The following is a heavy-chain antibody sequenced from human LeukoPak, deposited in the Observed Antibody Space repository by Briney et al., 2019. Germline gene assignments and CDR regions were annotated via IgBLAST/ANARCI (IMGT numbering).Heavy chain of an antibody. D-gene: IGHD2-2*01. CDR2: FDPEDGET. J-gene: IGHJ5*02. Sequence: GASVKVSCKVSGYTPTELSMHWVRQAPGKGLEWMGGFDPEDGETLYAQKFQGRVTMTEDTSTDTAYMELSSLRSEDTAVYYCATQALHCSSTSCYHTGGGFDPWGQGTLVTVSS. CDR3: ATQALHCSSTSCYHTGGGFDP. V-gene: IGHV1-24*01. CDR1: GYTPTELS.